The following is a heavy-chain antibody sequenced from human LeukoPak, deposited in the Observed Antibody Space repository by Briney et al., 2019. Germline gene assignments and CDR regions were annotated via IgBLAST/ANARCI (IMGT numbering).Heavy chain of an antibody. V-gene: IGHV1-46*01. CDR2: INPSDGST. D-gene: IGHD3-22*01. Sequence: ASVKVSCKASGYTFTSYYMHWVRQAPGQGLEWMGIINPSDGSTSYAQKFQGRVTMTRDMSTSTVYMELSSLRSEDTAVYYCARGRSSDSNRYYYMDVWGKGTTVTVSS. CDR3: ARGRSSDSNRYYYMDV. CDR1: GYTFTSYY. J-gene: IGHJ6*03.